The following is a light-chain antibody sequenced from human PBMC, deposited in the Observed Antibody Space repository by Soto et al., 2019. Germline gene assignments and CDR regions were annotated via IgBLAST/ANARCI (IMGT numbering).Light chain of an antibody. CDR1: QSVTSSF. Sequence: EIVLTQSPGTLSLSPGERATLSCRASQSVTSSFLAWYQQKPGQAPRLLIYDASSRATGIPDRFSGSGSGTDFTLTISRLEPEDFAVYYCQQYGTTPRTFGQRTKVDIK. J-gene: IGKJ1*01. V-gene: IGKV3-20*01. CDR3: QQYGTTPRT. CDR2: DAS.